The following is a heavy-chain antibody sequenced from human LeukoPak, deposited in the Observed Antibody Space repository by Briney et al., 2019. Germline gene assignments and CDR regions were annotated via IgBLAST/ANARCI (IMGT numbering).Heavy chain of an antibody. Sequence: GASVKVSCTASGYTFTSYAMHWVRQAPGQRLEWMGWINAGNGNTKYSQKFQGRVTITRDTSASTAYMELSSLRSEDTAVYYCARDLGGDYGWNALDYWGQGTLVTVSS. D-gene: IGHD4-17*01. CDR1: GYTFTSYA. J-gene: IGHJ4*02. CDR2: INAGNGNT. V-gene: IGHV1-3*01. CDR3: ARDLGGDYGWNALDY.